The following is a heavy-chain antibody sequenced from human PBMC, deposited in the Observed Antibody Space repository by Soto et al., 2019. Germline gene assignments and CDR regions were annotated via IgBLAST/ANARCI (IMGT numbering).Heavy chain of an antibody. D-gene: IGHD1-26*01. CDR1: GLTFRNAW. CDR2: IINGGTT. Sequence: GGSLRLSCAASGLTFRNAWFNWVRQAPGKGLEWVGHIINGGTTDYAAPVKGRFTISRDDSKNTLYLQINSLKIEDTAVFYCTTNSGVDTGGAFRSYWAQGTMVTVSS. V-gene: IGHV3-15*07. CDR3: TTNSGVDTGGAFRSY. J-gene: IGHJ4*02.